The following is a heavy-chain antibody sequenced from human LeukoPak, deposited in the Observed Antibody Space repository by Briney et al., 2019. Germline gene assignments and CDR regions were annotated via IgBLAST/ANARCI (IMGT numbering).Heavy chain of an antibody. Sequence: GGSLRLSCVASGFTFSRYWMHWVRQAPGKGLVWVSRINSDGRSTNYADSVKGRFSISRDNAENTLYLQMNSLRAEDTAVYYCAKGPFVLVVTPVAGWFAPWGQGTLVIVSS. CDR2: INSDGRST. CDR1: GFTFSRYW. CDR3: AKGPFVLVVTPVAGWFAP. V-gene: IGHV3-74*01. D-gene: IGHD2-8*02. J-gene: IGHJ5*02.